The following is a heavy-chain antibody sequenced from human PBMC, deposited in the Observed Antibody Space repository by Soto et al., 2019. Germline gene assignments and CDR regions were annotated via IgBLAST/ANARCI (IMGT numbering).Heavy chain of an antibody. Sequence: SETLSLTCTVSGGSISSYYWSWIRQPPGKGLEWIGYIYYSGSTNYNPSLKSRVTISVDTSKNQFSLKLSSVTAADTAVYYCARLYGSGSYVDWFDPWGQGTLVTVSS. V-gene: IGHV4-59*08. CDR3: ARLYGSGSYVDWFDP. D-gene: IGHD3-10*01. J-gene: IGHJ5*02. CDR2: IYYSGST. CDR1: GGSISSYY.